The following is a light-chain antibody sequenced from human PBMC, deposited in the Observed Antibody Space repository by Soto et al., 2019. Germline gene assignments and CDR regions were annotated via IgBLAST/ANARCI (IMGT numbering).Light chain of an antibody. V-gene: IGLV2-23*02. J-gene: IGLJ2*01. CDR3: CSYAGPTTWV. CDR2: EVN. Sequence: QSVLTQPASVSGSPGQSITISCTGTSSDVGGHNHVSWFQQHPDKAPKLLIFEVNRRPSGVSDRFSGSKFGNTASLTISGLQLEDEADYYCCSYAGPTTWVFGGGTKVTVL. CDR1: SSDVGGHNH.